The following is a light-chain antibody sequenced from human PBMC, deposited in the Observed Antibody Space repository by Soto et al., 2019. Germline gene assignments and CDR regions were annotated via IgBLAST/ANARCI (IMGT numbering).Light chain of an antibody. CDR2: GVS. V-gene: IGKV1-39*01. CDR1: QSVTKS. Sequence: DIQMTQSPSSLSASVGDRVTITCRTSQSVTKSLNWYQQKPGKAPQLLIYGVSRLQSGVPSRFSGSGSGTDFTLTISSLQFEDFATYYCQQSSGIPRTFGQGTKVDIK. J-gene: IGKJ1*01. CDR3: QQSSGIPRT.